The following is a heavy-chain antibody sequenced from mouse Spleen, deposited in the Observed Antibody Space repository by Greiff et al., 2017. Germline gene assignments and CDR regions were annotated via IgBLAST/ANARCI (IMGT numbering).Heavy chain of an antibody. CDR2: ISYDGSN. D-gene: IGHD2-4*01. CDR3: AREGGLRRGPFAY. CDR1: GYSITSGYY. V-gene: IGHV3-6*01. Sequence: EVQLQESGPGLVKPSQSLSLTCSVTGYSITSGYYWNWIRQFPGNKLEWMGYISYDGSNNYNPSLKNRISITRDTSKNQFFLKLNSVTTEDTATYYCAREGGLRRGPFAYWGQGTLVTVSA. J-gene: IGHJ3*01.